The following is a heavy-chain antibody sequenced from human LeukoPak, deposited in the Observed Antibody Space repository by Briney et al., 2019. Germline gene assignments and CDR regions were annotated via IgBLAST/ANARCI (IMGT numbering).Heavy chain of an antibody. J-gene: IGHJ5*02. CDR1: GGTFSSYA. CDR2: IIPIFGTA. Sequence: SVKVSCKASGGTFSSYAISWVRQAPGQGLEWMGGIIPIFGTANYAQKFQGRVTITADESTSTAYMELSSLRSEDTAVYHCARGALYDFWSGYLNWFDPWGQGTLVTVSS. V-gene: IGHV1-69*13. D-gene: IGHD3-3*01. CDR3: ARGALYDFWSGYLNWFDP.